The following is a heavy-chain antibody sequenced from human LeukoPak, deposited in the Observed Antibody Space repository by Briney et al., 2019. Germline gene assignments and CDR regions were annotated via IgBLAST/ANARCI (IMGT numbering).Heavy chain of an antibody. J-gene: IGHJ4*02. Sequence: PGGSLRLSCAASGFTFSGSAMHWVRQASGKGLECVGRIRSKANSYATAYAASVKGRFTISRDDSKNTAYLQMNSLKTEDTAVYYCTRNAVYGGGDYWGQGTLVTVSS. CDR2: IRSKANSYAT. D-gene: IGHD4-23*01. V-gene: IGHV3-73*01. CDR3: TRNAVYGGGDY. CDR1: GFTFSGSA.